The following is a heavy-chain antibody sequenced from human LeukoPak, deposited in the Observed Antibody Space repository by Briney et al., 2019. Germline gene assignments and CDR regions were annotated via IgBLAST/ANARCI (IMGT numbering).Heavy chain of an antibody. CDR1: GFTFSSYA. J-gene: IGHJ5*02. Sequence: GGSLRLSCAASGFTFSSYAMSWVRQAPGKGLEWVSAISASGGTTYYADSVKGRFTVSRDNSKNTLYLQMNSLRAEDTAVYYCANTYCSSTSCYPNWFDPWGQGTLVTVSS. CDR3: ANTYCSSTSCYPNWFDP. D-gene: IGHD2-2*01. V-gene: IGHV3-23*01. CDR2: ISASGGTT.